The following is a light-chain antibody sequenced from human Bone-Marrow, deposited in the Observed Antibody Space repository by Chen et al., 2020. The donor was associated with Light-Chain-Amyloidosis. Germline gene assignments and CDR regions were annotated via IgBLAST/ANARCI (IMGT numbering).Light chain of an antibody. CDR3: QPADSSGTYEVI. CDR1: DLPTKY. Sequence: SYELTQPPSVSVSPGQTARITCSGDDLPTKYAYWYQQKPGQAPVLVIHRDTERPSGISERFSGSSSGTKATLTISGVQAEDEADYHCQPADSSGTYEVIFGGGTKLTVL. CDR2: RDT. V-gene: IGLV3-25*03. J-gene: IGLJ2*01.